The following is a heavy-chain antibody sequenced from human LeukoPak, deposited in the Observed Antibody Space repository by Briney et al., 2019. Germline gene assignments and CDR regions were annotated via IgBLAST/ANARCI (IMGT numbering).Heavy chain of an antibody. CDR1: GGTFSSYA. CDR3: AREDIAVAGTDY. Sequence: ASVKVSCKASGGTFSSYAISWVRQAPGQGLEWVGRIIPILGIANYAQKFQGRVTITADKSTSTAYMELSSLRSEDTAVYYCAREDIAVAGTDYWGQGTLVTVSS. CDR2: IIPILGIA. D-gene: IGHD6-19*01. J-gene: IGHJ4*02. V-gene: IGHV1-69*04.